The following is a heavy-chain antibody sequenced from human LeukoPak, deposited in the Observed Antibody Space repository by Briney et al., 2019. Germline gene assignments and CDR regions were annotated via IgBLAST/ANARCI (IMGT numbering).Heavy chain of an antibody. D-gene: IGHD3-10*01. V-gene: IGHV4-34*01. Sequence: SETLSLTCAVYGGSFSGYYWSWIRQPPGKGLEWLGEINHSGSTNYNPSLKSRVTISVDTSKNQFSLKLSSVTAADTAVYYCATPRITMVRGVISYYFDYWGQGTLVTVSS. CDR2: INHSGST. CDR1: GGSFSGYY. CDR3: ATPRITMVRGVISYYFDY. J-gene: IGHJ4*02.